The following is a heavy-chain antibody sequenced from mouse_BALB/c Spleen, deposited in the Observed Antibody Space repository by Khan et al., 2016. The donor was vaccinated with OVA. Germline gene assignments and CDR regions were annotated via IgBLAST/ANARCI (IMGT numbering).Heavy chain of an antibody. Sequence: VQLQESGPGLAAPSQSLSITCTISGFSLTNYGVHWVRQPPGKGLEWLVVIWSDGSTNYNSVLKSRLTVTKDNSQSQVFLKMNSLQTDDTAIYFCARQPYYHYNSMDYWGQGTSVTVSA. CDR1: GFSLTNYG. CDR2: IWSDGST. D-gene: IGHD2-10*01. J-gene: IGHJ4*01. V-gene: IGHV2-6-1*01. CDR3: ARQPYYHYNSMDY.